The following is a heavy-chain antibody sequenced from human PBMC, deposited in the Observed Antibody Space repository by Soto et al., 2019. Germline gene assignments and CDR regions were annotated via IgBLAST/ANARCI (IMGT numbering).Heavy chain of an antibody. CDR3: ASRHDTAMVTGSLRYYYYYMDV. Sequence: PGGSLRLSCAASGFTFSSYWMSWVRQAPGKGLEWVANIKQDGSEKYYVDSVKGRFTISRDNAKNSLYLQMNSLRAEDTAVYYCASRHDTAMVTGSLRYYYYYMDVWGKGTTVTVSS. D-gene: IGHD5-18*01. V-gene: IGHV3-7*01. J-gene: IGHJ6*03. CDR1: GFTFSSYW. CDR2: IKQDGSEK.